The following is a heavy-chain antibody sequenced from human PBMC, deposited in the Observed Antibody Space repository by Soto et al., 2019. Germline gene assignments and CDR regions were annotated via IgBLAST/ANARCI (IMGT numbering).Heavy chain of an antibody. CDR3: ARQRRDFDY. V-gene: IGHV4-59*08. J-gene: IGHJ4*02. CDR2: IFSSGST. Sequence: SETLSLTCTVSGGSISNYYWSWIRQPPGKGLQWIGYIFSSGSTNYDPSLKSRVTISVNTSKNQFSLNLNSVTAADTAVYYCARQRRDFDYWGQGSLVTVSS. CDR1: GGSISNYY.